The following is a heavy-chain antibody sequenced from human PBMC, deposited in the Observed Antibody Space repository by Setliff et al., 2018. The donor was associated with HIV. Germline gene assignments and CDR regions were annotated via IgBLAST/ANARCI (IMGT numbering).Heavy chain of an antibody. D-gene: IGHD2-8*01. CDR3: ARRGVGTSDAFDL. Sequence: SVKVSCKTSGGTFSSFAVSWVRQAPGQGLEWMGGLISMFKIPQIAQKFQGRVTMTGDTSTNTLYMELSSLRSEDTAVYYCARRGVGTSDAFDLWGQGTMVTVSS. CDR2: LISMFKIP. CDR1: GGTFSSFA. V-gene: IGHV1-69*10. J-gene: IGHJ3*01.